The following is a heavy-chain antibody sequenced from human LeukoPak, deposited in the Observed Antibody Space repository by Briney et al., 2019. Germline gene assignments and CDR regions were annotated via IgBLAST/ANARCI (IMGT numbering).Heavy chain of an antibody. CDR1: GFTFSSYA. J-gene: IGHJ4*02. Sequence: GGSLRLSCAASGFTFSSYAMSWVRQAPGKGLEWVSAISGSGGSTYYADSVKGRFTISRDNSKNTLYLQMNSLRAEDTAVYYCAKDREDYGDYEIFDYWGQGTLVTVSS. V-gene: IGHV3-23*01. CDR2: ISGSGGST. D-gene: IGHD4-17*01. CDR3: AKDREDYGDYEIFDY.